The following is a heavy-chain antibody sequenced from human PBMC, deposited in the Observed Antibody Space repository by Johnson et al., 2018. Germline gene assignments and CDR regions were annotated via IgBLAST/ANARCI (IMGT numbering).Heavy chain of an antibody. V-gene: IGHV4-59*01. CDR3: ARGSGSSAYYVDAFDI. CDR2: IHYSGNT. J-gene: IGHJ3*02. CDR1: GGSISSSF. D-gene: IGHD3-22*01. Sequence: QVQLQESGPGLVKPSETLSLTCNVSGGSISSSFWSWIRQPPGKGLEWITYIHYSGNTNYNPSLKSRVTILLDTSKNPFSLKLSSVTAADTAVYYCARGSGSSAYYVDAFDIWGQGTMVTVSS.